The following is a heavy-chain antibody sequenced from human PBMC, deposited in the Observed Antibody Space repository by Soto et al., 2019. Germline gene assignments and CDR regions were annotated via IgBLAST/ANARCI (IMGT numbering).Heavy chain of an antibody. CDR2: IYHSGST. D-gene: IGHD3-22*01. V-gene: IGHV4-38-2*01. CDR1: GYSISSGYY. Sequence: SETLSLTCAVSGYSISSGYYWGWIRQPPGKGLEWIGSIYHSGSTYYNPSLKSRVTISVDTSKNQFSLKLSSVTAADTAVYYCARVIGPVRYYYDSSCYLNWRQGTLVTVSS. CDR3: ARVIGPVRYYYDSSCYLN. J-gene: IGHJ4*02.